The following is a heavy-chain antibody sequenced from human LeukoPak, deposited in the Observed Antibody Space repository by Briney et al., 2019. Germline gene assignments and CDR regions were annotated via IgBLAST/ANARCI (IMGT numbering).Heavy chain of an antibody. CDR3: ARGEWEHLDY. CDR2: IYYRGST. D-gene: IGHD1-26*01. CDR1: GGSISSYY. V-gene: IGHV4-59*01. J-gene: IGHJ4*02. Sequence: PSETLSLTCTVSGGSISSYYWSWIRQPPGKGLEWIGYIYYRGSTNYNPSLKSRVTISVDTSKNQFSLKLSSVTAADTAVYYCARGEWEHLDYWGQGTLVTVSS.